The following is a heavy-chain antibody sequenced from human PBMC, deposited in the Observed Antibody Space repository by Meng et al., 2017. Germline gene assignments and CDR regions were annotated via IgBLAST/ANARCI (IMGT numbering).Heavy chain of an antibody. Sequence: SVKVSCKASGYTFSSYAISWVRQAPGQGLEWMGGIIPIFGTANYAQKFQGRVTITADESTSTAYMELSSLRSEDTAVYYCARAVQKKYSSGWYSPRTYYFDYWGQGTLVTVSS. CDR1: GYTFSSYA. D-gene: IGHD6-19*01. CDR2: IIPIFGTA. CDR3: ARAVQKKYSSGWYSPRTYYFDY. V-gene: IGHV1-69*13. J-gene: IGHJ4*02.